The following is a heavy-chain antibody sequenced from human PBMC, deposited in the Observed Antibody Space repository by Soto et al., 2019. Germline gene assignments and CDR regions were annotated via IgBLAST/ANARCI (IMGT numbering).Heavy chain of an antibody. D-gene: IGHD3-3*01. V-gene: IGHV4-59*01. CDR1: GGSISSYY. Sequence: PSETLSLTCTVSGGSISSYYWSWIRQPPGKGLEWIGYIYYSGSTNYNPSLKSRVTISVDTSKNQFSLKLSSVTAADTAVYYCARARLGFLEWLFFDYWGQGTLVTVSS. CDR3: ARARLGFLEWLFFDY. J-gene: IGHJ4*02. CDR2: IYYSGST.